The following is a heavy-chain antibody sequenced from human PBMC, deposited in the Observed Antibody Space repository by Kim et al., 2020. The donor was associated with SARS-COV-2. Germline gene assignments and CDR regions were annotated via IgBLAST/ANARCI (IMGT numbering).Heavy chain of an antibody. CDR3: AREGYSSSRNWFDP. CDR2: IYYSGST. V-gene: IGHV4-31*03. CDR1: GGSISSGGYY. D-gene: IGHD6-6*01. Sequence: SETLSLTCTVSGGSISSGGYYWSWIRQHPGKGLEWIGYIYYSGSTYYNPSLKSRVTISVDTSKNQFSLKLSSVTAADTAVYYCAREGYSSSRNWFDPWGQGTLVTVSS. J-gene: IGHJ5*02.